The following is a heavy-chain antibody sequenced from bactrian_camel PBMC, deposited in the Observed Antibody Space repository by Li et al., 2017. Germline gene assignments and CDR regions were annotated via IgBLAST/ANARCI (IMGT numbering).Heavy chain of an antibody. CDR1: GYVYSRYC. J-gene: IGHJ4*01. D-gene: IGHD6*01. Sequence: HVQLVESGGGSVQAGGSLRLSCVASGYVYSRYCMGWFRQVPGKEREGVGEIDSDGTTRYAESVQGRFTISKDNAKNTLYLQMNNLTPEDTGMYVCAAGSLRRDGCSGRPDKTAFAYWGQG. CDR3: AAGSLRRDGCSGRPDKTAFAY. V-gene: IGHV3S26*01. CDR2: IDSDGTT.